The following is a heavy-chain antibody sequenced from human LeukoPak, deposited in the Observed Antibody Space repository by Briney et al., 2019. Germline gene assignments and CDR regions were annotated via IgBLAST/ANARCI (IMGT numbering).Heavy chain of an antibody. CDR1: GYTFTSYG. CDR2: INAGNGNT. D-gene: IGHD1-20*01. J-gene: IGHJ4*02. CDR3: ARLMGITGTNERNDY. Sequence: ASVKVSCKAYGYTFTSYGISWVRQAPGQGLEWMGWINAGNGNTKYSQKFQGRVTITRDISASTAYMELSSLRSEDTAVYYCARLMGITGTNERNDYWGQGTLVTVSS. V-gene: IGHV1-3*01.